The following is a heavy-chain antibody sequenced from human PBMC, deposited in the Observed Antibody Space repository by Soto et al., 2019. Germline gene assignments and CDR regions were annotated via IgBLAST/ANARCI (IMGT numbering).Heavy chain of an antibody. Sequence: SPRLACRSDWGNVITYRMNVVCETPGDGGEWVAGIRGFSTHTFYAESVKGRFTIYRDNAKNSLYLQMNSLRPEDTAVYYSGSVPGYEPHHSYYHALDLWGQGLPATVSS. CDR1: WGNVITYR. J-gene: IGHJ6*01. CDR2: IRGFSTHT. V-gene: IGHV3-21*04. D-gene: IGHD5-18*01. CDR3: GSVPGYEPHHSYYHALDL.